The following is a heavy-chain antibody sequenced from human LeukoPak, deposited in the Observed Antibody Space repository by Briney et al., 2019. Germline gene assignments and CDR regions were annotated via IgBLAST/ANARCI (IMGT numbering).Heavy chain of an antibody. CDR3: ARTPGMGIAAAGPHFVY. CDR1: GFSLSTSGMC. V-gene: IGHV2-70*01. J-gene: IGHJ4*02. CDR2: IDWDDDK. D-gene: IGHD6-13*01. Sequence: RGSGPTLVNPTQTLTLTCTFSGFSLSTSGMCVSWIRQPPGKALEWLALIDWDDDKYYSTSLKTRLTISKDTSKNQVVLTMTNMDPVDTATYYCARTPGMGIAAAGPHFVYWGQGTLVTVSS.